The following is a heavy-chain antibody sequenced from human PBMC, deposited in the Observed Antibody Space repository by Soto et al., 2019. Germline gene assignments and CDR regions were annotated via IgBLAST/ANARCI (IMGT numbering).Heavy chain of an antibody. CDR2: ISNNGAHT. CDR1: GFTFSNYE. J-gene: IGHJ6*03. V-gene: IGHV3-64*01. Sequence: EAQLVESGGGLGQPGGSLRLSCAASGFTFSNYEMHWVRQAPGKGLEYVSGISNNGAHTDYAKSVKGRFTICRDNSENSLYLQMGSLRAEDMALYYCARRGYGSRWPNVYMDVWGKGTTVTVSS. D-gene: IGHD6-13*01. CDR3: ARRGYGSRWPNVYMDV.